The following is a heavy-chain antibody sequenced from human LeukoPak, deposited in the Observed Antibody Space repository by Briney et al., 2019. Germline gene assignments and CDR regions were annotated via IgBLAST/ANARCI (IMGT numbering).Heavy chain of an antibody. J-gene: IGHJ4*02. CDR3: ARGPHYYDSSGYPDY. V-gene: IGHV3-48*02. CDR2: ISSSSSTI. CDR1: GFTFSSYS. D-gene: IGHD3-22*01. Sequence: PGGSLRLSCAASGFTFSSYSMNWVRQAPGKGLEWVSYISSSSSTIYYADSLEGRFTISRDNAKNSLYLQMNSLRDEDTAVYYCARGPHYYDSSGYPDYWGQGTLVTVSS.